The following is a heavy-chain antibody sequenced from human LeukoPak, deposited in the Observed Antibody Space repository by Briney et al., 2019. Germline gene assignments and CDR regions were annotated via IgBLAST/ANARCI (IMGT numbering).Heavy chain of an antibody. CDR3: ASTRMYYDSSGWRYGMGV. CDR1: GGSISSGGYY. D-gene: IGHD3-22*01. J-gene: IGHJ6*02. V-gene: IGHV4-39*07. CDR2: INYSETT. Sequence: SETLSLTCTVSGGSISSGGYYWSWIRQSPGMGLEWIAEINYSETTNYNPSLKSRVTISLDTSKNQFSLKLSSVTAADTAVYYCASTRMYYDSSGWRYGMGVWGQGTTVTVSS.